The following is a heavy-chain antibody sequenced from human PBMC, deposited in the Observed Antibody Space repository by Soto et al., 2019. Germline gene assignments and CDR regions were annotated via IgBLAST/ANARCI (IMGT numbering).Heavy chain of an antibody. J-gene: IGHJ6*03. CDR2: ISGSGGST. V-gene: IGHV3-23*01. CDR3: AKASYSSSWQAYYYYYMDV. CDR1: GFTFSSYA. D-gene: IGHD6-13*01. Sequence: PGGSLRLSCAASGFTFSSYAMSWVRQAPGKGLEWVSAISGSGGSTYYADSVKGRFTISRDNSKNTLYLQMNSLRAEDTAVYYCAKASYSSSWQAYYYYYMDVWGKGTTVTVSS.